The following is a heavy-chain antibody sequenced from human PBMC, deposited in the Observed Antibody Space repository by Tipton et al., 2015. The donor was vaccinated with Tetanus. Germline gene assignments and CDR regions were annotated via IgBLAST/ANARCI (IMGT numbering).Heavy chain of an antibody. D-gene: IGHD3-3*01. J-gene: IGHJ4*02. V-gene: IGHV4-61*01. CDR3: ARANYDFPKKGPFDS. CDR1: GGSLRSGNYQ. Sequence: TLSLTCTVSGGSLRSGNYQWNWIRQPPGKGLEWLAYISYSGRTNSNYSLKSRITISQDTSKNQFSLKLTSVTAADTAVYYCARANYDFPKKGPFDSWGQGTLVIVSS. CDR2: ISYSGRT.